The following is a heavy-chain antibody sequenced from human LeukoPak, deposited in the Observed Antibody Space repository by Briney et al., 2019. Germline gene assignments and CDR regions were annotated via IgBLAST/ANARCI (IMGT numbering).Heavy chain of an antibody. CDR3: ARIDSSGPALYYYGMDV. CDR2: IWYDGSNK. V-gene: IGHV3-33*01. J-gene: IGHJ6*02. D-gene: IGHD6-19*01. Sequence: GGSLRLSCAASGFTFSSYGMHWVRQAPGKGLEWVAVIWYDGSNKYYADSVKGRLTISRDNSKNTLYLQMNSLRAEDTAVYYCARIDSSGPALYYYGMDVWGQGTTVTVSS. CDR1: GFTFSSYG.